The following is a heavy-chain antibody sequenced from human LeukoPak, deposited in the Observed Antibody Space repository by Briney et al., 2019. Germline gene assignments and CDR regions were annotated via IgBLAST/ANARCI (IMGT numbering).Heavy chain of an antibody. CDR2: IIPIFGTA. CDR3: ARSRSLGYCSSTSCFRFDY. CDR1: GYTFTSYG. D-gene: IGHD2-2*01. V-gene: IGHV1-69*13. Sequence: ASVKVSCKASGYTFTSYGISWVRQAPGQGLEWMGGIIPIFGTANYVQKFQGRVTITADESTSTAYMELSSLRSEDTAVYYCARSRSLGYCSSTSCFRFDYWGQGTLVTVSS. J-gene: IGHJ4*02.